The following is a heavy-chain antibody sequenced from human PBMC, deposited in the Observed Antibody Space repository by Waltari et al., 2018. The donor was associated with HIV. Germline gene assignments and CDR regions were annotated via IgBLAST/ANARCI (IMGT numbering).Heavy chain of an antibody. CDR3: ARDPGGADAFDF. D-gene: IGHD3-16*01. CDR1: GFSFSSYW. Sequence: EVQLVESGGGLVQPGGSLRLSCAVSGFSFSSYWMSWVRQAPGKGLEWVANIKQDGSEKYYGDSVKGRFNISRDNAKNSLYLQMNSLRDEDTAVYYCARDPGGADAFDFWGQGTMVTVSS. CDR2: IKQDGSEK. V-gene: IGHV3-7*01. J-gene: IGHJ3*01.